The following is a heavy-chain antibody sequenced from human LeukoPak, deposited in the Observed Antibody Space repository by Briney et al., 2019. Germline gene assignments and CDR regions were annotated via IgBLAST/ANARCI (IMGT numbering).Heavy chain of an antibody. J-gene: IGHJ4*02. D-gene: IGHD3-16*01. CDR3: AKDTRIMITFGGVAGGY. V-gene: IGHV3-48*03. CDR2: ISISGTTI. CDR1: GFTFSDYE. Sequence: GGSLRLSCAASGFTFSDYEMNWVRQAPGKGLEWLSHISISGTTIHYADSVKGRFTISRDNAKNSVYLQMNSLRAEDTAVYYCAKDTRIMITFGGVAGGYWGQGTLVTVSS.